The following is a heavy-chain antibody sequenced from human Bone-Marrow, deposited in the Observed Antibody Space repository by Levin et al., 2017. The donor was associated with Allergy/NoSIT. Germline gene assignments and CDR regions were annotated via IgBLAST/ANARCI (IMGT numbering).Heavy chain of an antibody. Sequence: SETLSLTCPVSGGSISGYYWSWIRQPPGKGLEWFGYDYYTGNTNYSPSLKSRVTMSVDTSKNQFSLTLSSVTAADTAVYYCAVHSRNWRVDVWGQGTTVIVSS. CDR2: DYYTGNT. J-gene: IGHJ6*02. D-gene: IGHD1-1*01. V-gene: IGHV4-59*01. CDR3: AVHSRNWRVDV. CDR1: GGSISGYY.